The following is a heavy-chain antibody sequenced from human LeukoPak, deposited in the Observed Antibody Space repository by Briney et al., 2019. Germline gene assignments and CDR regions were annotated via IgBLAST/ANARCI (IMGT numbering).Heavy chain of an antibody. J-gene: IGHJ4*02. V-gene: IGHV4-59*01. Sequence: SETLSLTCTVSGDSISSNYWNWIRQPPGKGLEWIGSIYYSGSANYNPSLKSRVTISVDTSKNQFSLKLSSVTAADTAVYYCARVFGGGYNSPYFDYWGQGTLVTVSS. CDR3: ARVFGGGYNSPYFDY. CDR2: IYYSGSA. D-gene: IGHD5-24*01. CDR1: GDSISSNY.